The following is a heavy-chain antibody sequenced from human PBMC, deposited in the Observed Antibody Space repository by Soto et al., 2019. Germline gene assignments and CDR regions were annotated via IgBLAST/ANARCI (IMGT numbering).Heavy chain of an antibody. J-gene: IGHJ4*02. CDR3: ARERQWEPLLY. V-gene: IGHV1-18*01. D-gene: IGHD1-26*01. CDR1: GYTFTNYG. Sequence: QVRLVQSGAEVKRPGASVRVSCKASGYTFTNYGITWVRQVPGQGVEWMGWASAYNQNTNYAQKFEDRVIMTTDTSTGTAHMELRSLRYDDTALYFCARERQWEPLLYWGQGTRVSVSS. CDR2: ASAYNQNT.